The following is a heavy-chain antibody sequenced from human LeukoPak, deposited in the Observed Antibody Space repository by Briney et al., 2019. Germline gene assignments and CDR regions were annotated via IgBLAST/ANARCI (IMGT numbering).Heavy chain of an antibody. CDR2: IYHSGST. Sequence: SETLSLTCAVSGYSISSGYYWGWIRQPPRKGLEWIGSIYHSGSTYYNPSLKSRVTISVDTSKNQFSLKLSSVTAADTAVYYCASAPRRGWYSYGFSCDYWGQGTLVTVSS. D-gene: IGHD5-18*01. V-gene: IGHV4-38-2*01. CDR1: GYSISSGYY. J-gene: IGHJ4*02. CDR3: ASAPRRGWYSYGFSCDY.